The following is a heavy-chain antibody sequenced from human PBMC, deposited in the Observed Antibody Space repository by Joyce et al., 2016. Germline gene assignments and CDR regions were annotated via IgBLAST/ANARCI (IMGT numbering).Heavy chain of an antibody. J-gene: IGHJ5*02. CDR1: GFTFSNYL. Sequence: EAQLLESGGGTVQPGGSLTLSCAASGFTFSNYLMSWVRQAPGKGLQWVSGISGGGETYYIDSVRGRFTISRDSSKDTLYLQMNSLRAEDTAVYYCAKEESSDSSTLRWIDPWGQGTLVTVSS. CDR2: ISGGGET. V-gene: IGHV3-23*01. D-gene: IGHD6-13*01. CDR3: AKEESSDSSTLRWIDP.